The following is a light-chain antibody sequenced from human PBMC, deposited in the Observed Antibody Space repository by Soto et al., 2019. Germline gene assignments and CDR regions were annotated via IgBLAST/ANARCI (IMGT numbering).Light chain of an antibody. Sequence: DIQMTQSPSSLSASVGDRVTITCRASQTITTYLNWYKQKPGRAPKLLIFAATSLQSGVPPRFSGSGSGTDFTLTVSSLQPEDFATYFCQQGYSTPLTFGGGTKVDIK. CDR2: AAT. J-gene: IGKJ4*01. CDR1: QTITTY. CDR3: QQGYSTPLT. V-gene: IGKV1-39*01.